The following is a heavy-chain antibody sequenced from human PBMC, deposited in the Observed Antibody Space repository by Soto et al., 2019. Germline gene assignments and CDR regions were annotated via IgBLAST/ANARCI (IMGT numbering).Heavy chain of an antibody. Sequence: ASVKVSCKASGGTFSSYAISWVRQAPGQGLEWMGWINPNSGGTNYAQKFQGWVTMTRDTSISTAYMELSRLRSDDTAVYYCARDCGLSSTSSYYYGMDVWGQGTTVTVSS. J-gene: IGHJ6*02. V-gene: IGHV1-2*04. D-gene: IGHD2-2*01. CDR3: ARDCGLSSTSSYYYGMDV. CDR2: INPNSGGT. CDR1: GGTFSSYA.